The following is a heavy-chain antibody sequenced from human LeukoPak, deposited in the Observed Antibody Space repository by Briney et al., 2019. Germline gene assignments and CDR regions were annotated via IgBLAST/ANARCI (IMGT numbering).Heavy chain of an antibody. CDR3: AKRYYSDTSGYLGSMDV. D-gene: IGHD3-22*01. Sequence: PGGSLRLSCAASGFTFSSYSMNWVRQAPGKGLEWVSSISSSSSYIYYADSVKGRFTISRDNSKNTLYLQMNSLRAEDTAVYYCAKRYYSDTSGYLGSMDVWGKGTTVTVSS. CDR1: GFTFSSYS. V-gene: IGHV3-21*04. CDR2: ISSSSSYI. J-gene: IGHJ6*03.